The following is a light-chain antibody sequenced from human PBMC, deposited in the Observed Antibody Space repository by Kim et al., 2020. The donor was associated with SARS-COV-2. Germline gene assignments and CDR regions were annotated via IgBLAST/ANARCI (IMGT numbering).Light chain of an antibody. CDR1: QYIDNW. CDR3: QHRRTWPLT. Sequence: EIVLTQSPATLSFAPGERATLSCRASQYIDNWLAWYQQKPGQVPRLLIYDASNRATGIPARFSGSGSGTDFTLTISSLEPEDFAVYYCQHRRTWPLTFGQGTKLEI. J-gene: IGKJ2*01. CDR2: DAS. V-gene: IGKV3-11*01.